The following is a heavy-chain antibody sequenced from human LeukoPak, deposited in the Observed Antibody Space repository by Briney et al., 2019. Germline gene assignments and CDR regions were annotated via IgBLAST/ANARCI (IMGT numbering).Heavy chain of an antibody. Sequence: SETLSLTCTVSGGSISSYYWSWIRQPPGKGLEWIGYIYYSGSTNYNPSLKSRVTISVDTSKNQFSLKLSSVTAADTAVYYCARRHYYDSSGYWGDAFDIWSQGTMVTVSS. CDR1: GGSISSYY. J-gene: IGHJ3*02. CDR2: IYYSGST. D-gene: IGHD3-22*01. V-gene: IGHV4-59*08. CDR3: ARRHYYDSSGYWGDAFDI.